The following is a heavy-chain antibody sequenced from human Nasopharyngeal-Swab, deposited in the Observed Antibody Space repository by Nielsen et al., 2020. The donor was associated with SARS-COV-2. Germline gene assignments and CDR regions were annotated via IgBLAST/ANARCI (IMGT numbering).Heavy chain of an antibody. V-gene: IGHV3-23*01. J-gene: IGHJ6*02. CDR3: AKDYADSGYYYYGMDV. D-gene: IGHD1-26*01. CDR2: ISGSGGST. CDR1: GFTFSSYA. Sequence: LTCAASGFTFSSYAMSWVRQAPGKGLEWVSAISGSGGSTYYADSVKGRFTISRDNSKNTLYLQMNSLRAEDTAVYYCAKDYADSGYYYYGMDVWGQGTTVTVSS.